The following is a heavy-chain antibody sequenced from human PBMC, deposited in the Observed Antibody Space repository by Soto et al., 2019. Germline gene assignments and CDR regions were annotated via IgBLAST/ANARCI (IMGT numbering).Heavy chain of an antibody. V-gene: IGHV4-4*02. CDR2: VYHSGAT. CDR1: GDSIIGTGW. Sequence: QVQLQESGPGLVRPSGTLSLTCAVSGDSIIGTGWWSWVRQSPGKGLDWIGEVYHSGATNYNPSLKRRVTISVDTSRNQSSLTLGSVTAAETAVYYCVRNAYYSLDVWGQGTTVTVSS. D-gene: IGHD3-16*01. J-gene: IGHJ6*02. CDR3: VRNAYYSLDV.